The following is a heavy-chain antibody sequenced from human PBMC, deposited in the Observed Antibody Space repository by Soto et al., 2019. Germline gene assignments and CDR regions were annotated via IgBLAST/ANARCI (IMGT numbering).Heavy chain of an antibody. J-gene: IGHJ6*02. D-gene: IGHD4-17*01. CDR3: AKVNQYGDYLIYYYYYTMDV. V-gene: IGHV3-23*01. Sequence: GGSLRLSCAASGFTFSSYAMSWVRQAPGKGLEWVSGISGSGDSTYFAGSVKGRFSISRDNSKNTLYLQMNSLRAEDTAVYYCAKVNQYGDYLIYYYYYTMDVWGQGTTVTVSS. CDR1: GFTFSSYA. CDR2: ISGSGDST.